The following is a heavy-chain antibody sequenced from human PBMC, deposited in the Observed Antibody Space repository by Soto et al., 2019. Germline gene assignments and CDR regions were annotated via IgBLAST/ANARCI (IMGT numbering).Heavy chain of an antibody. Sequence: QVQLQESGPGLVKPSQTLSLTCTVSGGSISSGDYYWSWIRQPPGKVLEWIGYIYYSGSTYYNPSLKSRVTISVDTSKNQFSLKLKLTSVTAADAAVYYCAREDFWGGRTHDYWGQGILVTVSP. CDR1: GGSISSGDYY. D-gene: IGHD3-3*01. CDR3: AREDFWGGRTHDY. CDR2: IYYSGST. J-gene: IGHJ4*02. V-gene: IGHV4-30-4*01.